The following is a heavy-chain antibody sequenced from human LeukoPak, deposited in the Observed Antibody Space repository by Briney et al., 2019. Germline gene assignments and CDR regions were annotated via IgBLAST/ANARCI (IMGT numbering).Heavy chain of an antibody. V-gene: IGHV3-7*01. CDR2: IKQDGSEK. CDR3: ARLGAAAGTDY. CDR1: GFTFSSYW. Sequence: GGSLRLSCAASGFTFSSYWMSWVRQAPGKALEWVANIKQDGSEKYYVDSVKGRFTISRDNAKNSLYLQMNSLIAEDTAVYYCARLGAAAGTDYWGQGTLVTVSS. J-gene: IGHJ4*02. D-gene: IGHD6-13*01.